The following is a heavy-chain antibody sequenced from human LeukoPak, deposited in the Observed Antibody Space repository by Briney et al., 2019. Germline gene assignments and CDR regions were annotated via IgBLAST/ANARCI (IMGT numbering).Heavy chain of an antibody. CDR2: IWYDGSNK. D-gene: IGHD3-10*01. Sequence: PGGSLRLSCAASGFTFSSYGMXWVRQAPGXGLEWVAIIWYDGSNKYYADSVKGRFTISRDNSKNTLYLEMNSLRAEDTAVYYCVGLGTNYYGLRWGQGTLVTVSS. J-gene: IGHJ4*02. CDR3: VGLGTNYYGLR. CDR1: GFTFSSYG. V-gene: IGHV3-33*01.